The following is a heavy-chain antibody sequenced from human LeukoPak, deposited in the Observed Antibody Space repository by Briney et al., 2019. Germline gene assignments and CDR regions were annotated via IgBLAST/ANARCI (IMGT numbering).Heavy chain of an antibody. D-gene: IGHD6-13*01. CDR2: IYHSGST. V-gene: IGHV4-38-2*02. Sequence: PSETLSLTCTVSGYSISSGYYWGWIRQPPGKGLEWMGSIYHSGSTYYTPSLKSRVTISVDTSKNKFSLKLSSVTAADTAVYYCARGPLQQHYYFDYWGQGTLVTVSS. CDR1: GYSISSGYY. CDR3: ARGPLQQHYYFDY. J-gene: IGHJ4*02.